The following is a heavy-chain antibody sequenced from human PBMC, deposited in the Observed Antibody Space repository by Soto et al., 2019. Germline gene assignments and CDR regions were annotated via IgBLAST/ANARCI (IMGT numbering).Heavy chain of an antibody. CDR3: ARNYGPGYTFDY. CDR2: IYYSGST. CDR1: GGSTSSYY. V-gene: IGHV4-59*08. J-gene: IGHJ4*02. D-gene: IGHD3-10*01. Sequence: ETLSLTCTVSGGSTSSYYWSWIRQPPGKGLEWIGYIYYSGSTNYNPSLKSRVTISVDTSKNQFSLKLSSVTAADTAVYYCARNYGPGYTFDYWGQGTLVTVSS.